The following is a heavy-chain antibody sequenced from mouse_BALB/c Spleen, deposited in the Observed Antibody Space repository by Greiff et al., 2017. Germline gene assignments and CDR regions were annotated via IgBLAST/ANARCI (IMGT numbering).Heavy chain of an antibody. D-gene: IGHD1-1*01. Sequence: EVQLQESGGGLVQPGGSLKLSCAASGFTFSSYTMSWVRQTPEKRLEWVAYISNGGGSTYYPDTVKGRFTISRDNAKNTLYLQMSSLKSEDTAMYYCARHRDYGSSYWYFDVWGAGTTVTVSS. CDR1: GFTFSSYT. V-gene: IGHV5-12-2*01. CDR2: ISNGGGST. J-gene: IGHJ1*01. CDR3: ARHRDYGSSYWYFDV.